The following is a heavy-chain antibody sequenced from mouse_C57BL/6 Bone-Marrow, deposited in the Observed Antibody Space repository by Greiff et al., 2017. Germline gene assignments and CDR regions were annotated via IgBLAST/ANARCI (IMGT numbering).Heavy chain of an antibody. CDR3: AREGYYGSSYEFAY. Sequence: QVQLQQPGAELVKPGASVKLSCKASGYTFTSYWMQWVKQRPGQGLEWIGEIDPSDSYTNYNQKFKGKATLTVETSSCTAYMQLSSLTSEDSAVYYCAREGYYGSSYEFAYWGQGTLVTVSA. CDR2: IDPSDSYT. CDR1: GYTFTSYW. V-gene: IGHV1-50*01. D-gene: IGHD1-1*01. J-gene: IGHJ3*01.